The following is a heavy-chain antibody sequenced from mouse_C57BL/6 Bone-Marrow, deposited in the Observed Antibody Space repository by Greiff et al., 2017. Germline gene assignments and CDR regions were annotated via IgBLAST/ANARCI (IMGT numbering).Heavy chain of an antibody. D-gene: IGHD1-1*01. J-gene: IGHJ3*01. CDR1: GYAFSSYL. CDR2: IYPGDGDT. Sequence: QVQLQQSGAELVKPGASVKISCKASGYAFSSYLMNWVKQRPGKGLEWIGQIYPGDGDTNYNGKFKGKATLTADKSSSTAYMQLSGLTSEDSAVYFCARSDYGIAYWGQGTLVTVSA. CDR3: ARSDYGIAY. V-gene: IGHV1-80*01.